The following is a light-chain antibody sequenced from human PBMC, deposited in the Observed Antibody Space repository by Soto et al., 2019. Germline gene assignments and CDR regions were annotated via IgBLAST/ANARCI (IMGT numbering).Light chain of an antibody. CDR1: QSISNW. V-gene: IGKV1-5*03. CDR2: KAS. J-gene: IGKJ1*01. CDR3: QQLNSYPWT. Sequence: DIQMTQSPSTLSASVGDRVTITCRASQSISNWLTWYQQKTGKAPKLLIYKASSLESGVPSRFSGSGSGTDFTLTISSLQPDDFATYYCQQLNSYPWTFGQGTKVQIK.